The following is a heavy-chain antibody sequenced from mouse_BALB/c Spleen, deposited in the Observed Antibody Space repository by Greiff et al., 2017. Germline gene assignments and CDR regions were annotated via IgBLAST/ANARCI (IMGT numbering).Heavy chain of an antibody. CDR2: ISSGGST. Sequence: EVMLVESGGGLVKPGGSLKLSCAASGFTFSSYAMSWVRQTPEKRLEWVASISSGGSTYYPDSVKGRFTISRDNARNILYLQMSSLRSEDTAMYYCARELRGYAMDYWGQGTSVTVSS. J-gene: IGHJ4*01. CDR1: GFTFSSYA. D-gene: IGHD2-4*01. CDR3: ARELRGYAMDY. V-gene: IGHV5-6-5*01.